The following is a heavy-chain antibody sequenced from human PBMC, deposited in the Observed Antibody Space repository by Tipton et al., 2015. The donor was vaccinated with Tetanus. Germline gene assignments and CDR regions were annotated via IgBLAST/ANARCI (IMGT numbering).Heavy chain of an antibody. CDR1: GGSISSYY. CDR3: ARTSGYMYSDC. Sequence: TLSFTCTVSGGSISSYYWSWIRQPPGKGLEWIGYIYYSGSTNYNPSLKSRVTISVDTSKNQFSLKLSSVTAADTAVYYCARTSGYMYSDCWGQGTLVTVSS. J-gene: IGHJ4*02. D-gene: IGHD3-3*01. V-gene: IGHV4-59*01. CDR2: IYYSGST.